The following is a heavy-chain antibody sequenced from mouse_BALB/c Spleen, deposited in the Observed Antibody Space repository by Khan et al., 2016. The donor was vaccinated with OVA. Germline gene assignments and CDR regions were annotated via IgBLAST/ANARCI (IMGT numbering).Heavy chain of an antibody. CDR3: RRGGGGNRFAY. CDR2: ISTYYGDV. V-gene: IGHV1S137*01. CDR1: GYTFTDFT. J-gene: IGHJ3*01. Sequence: QVQLKQSGAELVRPGVSVKISCKGSGYTFTDFTMHWVKQSHAMNLEWIGVISTYYGDVTYNQKFKGKATMTVDKSSSTAYMELARLTSEDSAIXFGRRGGGGNRFAYWGQGTLVTVSA.